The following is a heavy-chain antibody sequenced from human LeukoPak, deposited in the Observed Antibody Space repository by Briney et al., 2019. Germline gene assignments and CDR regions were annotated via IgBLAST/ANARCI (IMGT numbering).Heavy chain of an antibody. Sequence: GGSLRLSCAASGFTFSDDYMSWIRQAPGEGLEWVSYISNNGNTRYYADAVKGRFTISSDNAKNSLYLQMNSLRAEDTAVYYCARPTLLRYFDWLRGDFNYWGQGTLVTVSS. CDR2: ISNNGNTR. CDR3: ARPTLLRYFDWLRGDFNY. CDR1: GFTFSDDY. J-gene: IGHJ4*02. V-gene: IGHV3-11*04. D-gene: IGHD3-9*01.